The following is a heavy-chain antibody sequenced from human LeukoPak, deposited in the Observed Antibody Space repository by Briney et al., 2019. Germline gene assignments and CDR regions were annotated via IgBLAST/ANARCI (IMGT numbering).Heavy chain of an antibody. CDR2: IISDGSSA. D-gene: IGHD3-10*01. Sequence: GGSLRLSCAASGFTFSSYAMNWVRQAPGKGLVWVSRIISDGSSATHADSVKGRFTVSRDNAKNMLYLQMNSLRAEDTAVYYCTRDRRYGGMDVWGQGTTVTVSS. V-gene: IGHV3-74*01. CDR1: GFTFSSYA. CDR3: TRDRRYGGMDV. J-gene: IGHJ6*02.